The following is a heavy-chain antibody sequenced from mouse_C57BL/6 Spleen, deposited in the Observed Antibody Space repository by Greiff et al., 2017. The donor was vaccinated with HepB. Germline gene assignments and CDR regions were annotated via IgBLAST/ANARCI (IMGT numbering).Heavy chain of an antibody. V-gene: IGHV1-72*01. CDR2: IDPNSGGT. Sequence: QVQLKQPGAELVKPGASVKLSCKASGYTFTSYWMHWVKQRPGRGLEWIGRIDPNSGGTKYNEKFKSKATLTVDKPSSTAYMQLSSLTSEDSAVYYCARYGIYYDYEYFDVWGTGTTVTVSS. CDR1: GYTFTSYW. CDR3: ARYGIYYDYEYFDV. J-gene: IGHJ1*03. D-gene: IGHD2-4*01.